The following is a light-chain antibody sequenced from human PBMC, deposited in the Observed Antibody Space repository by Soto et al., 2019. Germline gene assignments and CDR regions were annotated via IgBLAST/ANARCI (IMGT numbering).Light chain of an antibody. CDR2: EVS. Sequence: QSVLTQPPSASGSPGQSVTISGTGTTSDVGGYKYVSWYQPHPGKSPKLIIYEVSERPSGVPDRLSGSKSANTASLTVSGLQAGDDADEYCSSSAGRHSLLFGGGT. CDR1: TSDVGGYKY. CDR3: SSSAGRHSLL. J-gene: IGLJ2*01. V-gene: IGLV2-8*01.